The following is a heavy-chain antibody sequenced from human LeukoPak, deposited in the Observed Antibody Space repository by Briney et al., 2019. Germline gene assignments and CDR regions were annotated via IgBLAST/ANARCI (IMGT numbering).Heavy chain of an antibody. J-gene: IGHJ3*02. V-gene: IGHV3-11*01. D-gene: IGHD2-2*01. CDR3: ARVAEGYCSSTSCYFRAFDI. Sequence: PGGSLRLPCAASGFTFSDYYMSWIRQAPGKGLEWVSYISSSGSTIYYADSVKGRFTISSDNAKNSLYLQMNSLRAEDTAVYYCARVAEGYCSSTSCYFRAFDIWGQGTMVTVSS. CDR2: ISSSGSTI. CDR1: GFTFSDYY.